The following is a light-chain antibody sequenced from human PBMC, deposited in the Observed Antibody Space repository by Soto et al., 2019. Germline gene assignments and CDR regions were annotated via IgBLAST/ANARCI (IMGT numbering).Light chain of an antibody. J-gene: IGLJ2*01. CDR3: SSYGASSTL. Sequence: QSVLTQPASVSGSPGQSITIPCTGTSNDIGGYNYVSWYQQHPGKVPKLMIFDVSYRPSGISDCFSGSKSGNTASLTISGLQPEDEADYYCSSYGASSTLFGGGTKLTVL. V-gene: IGLV2-14*03. CDR1: SNDIGGYNY. CDR2: DVS.